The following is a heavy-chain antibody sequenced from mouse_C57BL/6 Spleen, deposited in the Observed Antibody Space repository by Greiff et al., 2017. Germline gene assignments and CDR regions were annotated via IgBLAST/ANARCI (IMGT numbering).Heavy chain of an antibody. V-gene: IGHV1-74*01. CDR2: IHPSDSDT. J-gene: IGHJ3*01. CDR1: GYTFTSYW. CDR3: AIRGDYYGSSSAWFAY. D-gene: IGHD1-1*01. Sequence: QVQLQQPGAELVKPGASVKVSCKASGYTFTSYWMHWVKQRPGQGLEWIGRIHPSDSDTNYNQKFKGKATLTVDKSSSTAYMQLSSLTSEDSAVYYGAIRGDYYGSSSAWFAYGGQGTLVTVSA.